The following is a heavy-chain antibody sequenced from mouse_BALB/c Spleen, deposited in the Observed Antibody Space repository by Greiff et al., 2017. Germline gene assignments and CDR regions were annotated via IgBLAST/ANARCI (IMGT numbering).Heavy chain of an antibody. Sequence: EVMLVESGPGLVKPSQSLSLTCTVTGYSITSDYAWNWIRQFPGNKLEWMGYISYSGSTSYNPSLKSRISITRDTSKNQFFLQLNSVTTEDTATYYCARSGEVRREGYYAMDYWGQGTSVTVSS. CDR2: ISYSGST. CDR1: GYSITSDYA. V-gene: IGHV3-2*02. J-gene: IGHJ4*01. D-gene: IGHD2-14*01. CDR3: ARSGEVRREGYYAMDY.